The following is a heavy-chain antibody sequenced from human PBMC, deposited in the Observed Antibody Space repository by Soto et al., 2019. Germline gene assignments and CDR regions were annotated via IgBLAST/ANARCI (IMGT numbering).Heavy chain of an antibody. CDR2: IYTDGST. CDR1: GFTVSSNY. CDR3: ARGAAMVRGVTAPDY. J-gene: IGHJ4*02. V-gene: IGHV3-66*01. Sequence: GGSLRLSCAASGFTVSSNYMSWVRQAPGKGLEWVSVIYTDGSTYYADSVKGRFTISRDNSKNTLYLQMSSLRDEDTAVYYCARGAAMVRGVTAPDYWGQGTLVTVSS. D-gene: IGHD3-10*01.